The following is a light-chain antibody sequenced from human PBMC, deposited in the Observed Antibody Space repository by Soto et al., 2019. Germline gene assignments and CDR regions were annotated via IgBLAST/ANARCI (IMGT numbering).Light chain of an antibody. V-gene: IGKV1-27*01. CDR3: QNYNSAPPAGT. CDR2: AAS. J-gene: IGKJ4*01. CDR1: QGINNH. Sequence: DFQMTQSPSSLSASVGDRVTITCRASQGINNHLAWFQQHPGKVPKVLISAASTLQSGVPSRFSDSGSGTDFTLTIRSLQPEDVATYYCQNYNSAPPAGTFGGGTKVEIK.